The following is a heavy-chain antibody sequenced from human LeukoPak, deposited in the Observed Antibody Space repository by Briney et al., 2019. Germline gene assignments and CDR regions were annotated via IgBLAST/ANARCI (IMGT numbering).Heavy chain of an antibody. CDR2: IYYSGST. CDR3: ARFIAAAGVHPFFDY. J-gene: IGHJ4*02. Sequence: SETLSLTCTVSGGSISSSSYYWGWIRQPPGKGLEWIGSIYYSGSTYYNPSLKSRVTISVDTSKNQFSLQLNSVTPEDTAVYYCARFIAAAGVHPFFDYWGQGTLVTVSS. V-gene: IGHV4-39*07. CDR1: GGSISSSSYY. D-gene: IGHD6-13*01.